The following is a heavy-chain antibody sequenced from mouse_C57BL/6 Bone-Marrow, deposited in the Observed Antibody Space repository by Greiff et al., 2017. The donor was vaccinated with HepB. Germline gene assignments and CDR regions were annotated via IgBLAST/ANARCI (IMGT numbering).Heavy chain of an antibody. Sequence: QVQLQQPGTELVKPGASVKLSCKASGYTFTSYWMHWVQQRPGKGLEWIGNINPSNGGTNYNEKFKSKATLTVDNASSTAYMQLSSLTSEDSAVYYCAITYYYGLDTRYFDVWGTGTTVTVSS. CDR3: AITYYYGLDTRYFDV. CDR2: INPSNGGT. D-gene: IGHD1-1*01. J-gene: IGHJ1*03. CDR1: GYTFTSYW. V-gene: IGHV1-53*01.